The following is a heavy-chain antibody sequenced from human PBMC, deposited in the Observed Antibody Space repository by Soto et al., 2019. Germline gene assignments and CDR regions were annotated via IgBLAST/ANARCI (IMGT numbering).Heavy chain of an antibody. V-gene: IGHV3-30-3*01. CDR3: ARNTYYDFWSGPNPLGYYYGMDV. CDR2: ISYDGSNK. CDR1: GFTFSSYA. D-gene: IGHD3-3*01. J-gene: IGHJ6*02. Sequence: PGGSLRLSCAASGFTFSSYAMRWVRQAPGKGLEWVAVISYDGSNKYYADSVKGRFTISRDNSKNTLYLQMNSLRAEDTAVYYCARNTYYDFWSGPNPLGYYYGMDVWGQGTTVTVSS.